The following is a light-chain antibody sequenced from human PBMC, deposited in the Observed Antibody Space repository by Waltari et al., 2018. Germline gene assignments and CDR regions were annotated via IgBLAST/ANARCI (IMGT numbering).Light chain of an antibody. Sequence: AIRMPQFPSSFPASPGERVPITCRASQHVSGYLAWYQQKPGQAPRLLIYAASTLQTGVPSRFSGSGSGTDFTLIISCLQAEDFAIYFCQQYYSDPLTFGGGTKVEIK. J-gene: IGKJ4*01. V-gene: IGKV1-8*01. CDR1: QHVSGY. CDR3: QQYYSDPLT. CDR2: AAS.